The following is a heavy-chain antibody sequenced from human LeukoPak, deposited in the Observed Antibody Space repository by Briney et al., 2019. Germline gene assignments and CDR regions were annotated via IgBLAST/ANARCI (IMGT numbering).Heavy chain of an antibody. CDR1: GFTVSSNY. CDR3: TREGPYYFDY. Sequence: GGSLRLSCAASGFTVSSNYMSWVRQAPGKGLEWVSVIYGGGNIYYADSVKGRFTTSRDNSKNTLYLQMNSLRAEDTAVYYCTREGPYYFDYWGQGTLVTVSS. V-gene: IGHV3-53*01. CDR2: IYGGGNI. J-gene: IGHJ4*02.